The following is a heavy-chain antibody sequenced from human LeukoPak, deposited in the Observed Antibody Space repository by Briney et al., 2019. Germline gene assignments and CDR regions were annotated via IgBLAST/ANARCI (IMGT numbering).Heavy chain of an antibody. V-gene: IGHV3-9*01. Sequence: GRSLRLSCAASGFTFDDYAMHWVRLAPGKGLEWVSGISWNSGSIGYADSVKGRFTISRDNSKNTLYLQMNSLRAEDTAVYYCAKVPYSSSWFDYWGQGTLVTVSS. CDR3: AKVPYSSSWFDY. J-gene: IGHJ4*02. CDR2: ISWNSGSI. CDR1: GFTFDDYA. D-gene: IGHD6-13*01.